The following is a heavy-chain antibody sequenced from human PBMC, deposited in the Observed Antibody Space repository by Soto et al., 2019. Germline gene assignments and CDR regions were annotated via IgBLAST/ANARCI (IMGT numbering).Heavy chain of an antibody. D-gene: IGHD6-19*01. J-gene: IGHJ5*02. Sequence: QVQLVQSGAEVKKPGASVKVSCKASGYTFTSYGLNWVRQAPGQGLEWMGWISAYNGNTNYAQKFQDRVTLTTERSTSTAYMELRGVRSDDTAVYYCARGSGWLDWFDPWGQGTLVTVSS. CDR1: GYTFTSYG. CDR2: ISAYNGNT. CDR3: ARGSGWLDWFDP. V-gene: IGHV1-18*04.